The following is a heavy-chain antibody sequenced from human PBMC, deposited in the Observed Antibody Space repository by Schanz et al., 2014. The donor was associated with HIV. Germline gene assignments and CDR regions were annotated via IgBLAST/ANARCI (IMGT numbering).Heavy chain of an antibody. V-gene: IGHV1-2*02. CDR2: INPNSGAT. J-gene: IGHJ4*02. Sequence: QVQLVQSGAEVKEPGASVKVSCKPYGHIFTGYLMHWVRQAPGQGLEWMGWINPNSGATDSAQKFQGRVTMTRDTSISTAFMELSSLRSDDTAVYYCARDTNFVLDFWGQGTLVTVSA. D-gene: IGHD2-8*01. CDR1: GHIFTGYL. CDR3: ARDTNFVLDF.